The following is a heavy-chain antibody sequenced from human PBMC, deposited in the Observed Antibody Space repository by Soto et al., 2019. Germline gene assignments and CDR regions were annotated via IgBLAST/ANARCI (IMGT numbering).Heavy chain of an antibody. D-gene: IGHD1-26*01. CDR2: IYSGGST. J-gene: IGHJ4*02. Sequence: EVQLVESGGGLIQPGGSLRLSCAASGFTVSSNYMSWVRQAPGKGLEWVSVIYSGGSTYYADSVKGRFTISRDNSKNTLYLEMNSLRAEDTAVDYCVRDSLVGATRGSDYWGQGTLVTVSS. CDR3: VRDSLVGATRGSDY. CDR1: GFTVSSNY. V-gene: IGHV3-53*01.